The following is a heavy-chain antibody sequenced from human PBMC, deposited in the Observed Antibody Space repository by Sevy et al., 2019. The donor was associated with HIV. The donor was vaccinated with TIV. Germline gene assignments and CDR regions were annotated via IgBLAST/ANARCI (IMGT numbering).Heavy chain of an antibody. CDR1: GFTFNSYP. J-gene: IGHJ5*02. V-gene: IGHV3-30*04. D-gene: IGHD2-21*01. CDR2: VSYDGNNK. CDR3: ARDAAEGPYGDTFFSNWFDA. Sequence: GGFLRLSCAASGFTFNSYPMYWVRQAPGKGLEWVATVSYDGNNKYYGDSVKGRFTISRDNSKNTLYLQMNTVRPEDTALYYCARDAAEGPYGDTFFSNWFDAWGQGTLVTVSS.